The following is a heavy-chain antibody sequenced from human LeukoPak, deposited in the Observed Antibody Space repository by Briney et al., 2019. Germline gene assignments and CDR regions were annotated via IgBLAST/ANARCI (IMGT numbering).Heavy chain of an antibody. CDR3: AKDVYYYDSSGYSFDY. CDR2: IYTSGST. V-gene: IGHV4-4*07. CDR1: GGSISSYY. D-gene: IGHD3-22*01. J-gene: IGHJ4*02. Sequence: KPSETLSLTCTGSGGSISSYYWSWIRQPAGKGLEWIGRIYTSGSTNYNPSLKSRVTMSVDTSKNQFSLQLSSVTAADTAVYYCAKDVYYYDSSGYSFDYWGQGTLVTVSS.